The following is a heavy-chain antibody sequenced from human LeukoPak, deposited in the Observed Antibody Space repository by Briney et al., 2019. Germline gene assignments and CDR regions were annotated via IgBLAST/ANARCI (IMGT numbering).Heavy chain of an antibody. CDR3: ARLRGGGSYGLVDY. Sequence: SETLSLTCTVSGGSISSSSYYWSWIRQPPGKGLEWIGYIYYSGSTNYNSSLKSRVTISVDTSKNQFSLKLSSVTAADTAVYYCARLRGGGSYGLVDYWGQGTLVTVSS. D-gene: IGHD5-18*01. V-gene: IGHV4-61*01. CDR2: IYYSGST. CDR1: GGSISSSSYY. J-gene: IGHJ4*02.